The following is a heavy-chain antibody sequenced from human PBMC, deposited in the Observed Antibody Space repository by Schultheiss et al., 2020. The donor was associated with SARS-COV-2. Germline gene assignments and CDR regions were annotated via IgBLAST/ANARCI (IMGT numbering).Heavy chain of an antibody. Sequence: SQTLSLTCAVSGYSISSGYYWGWIRQPPGKGLEWIGSIYHSGSTYYNPSLKSRVTISVDTSKNQFSLKLSSVTAADTAVYYCARAVPTGSGGGPWGQGTLVTVSS. J-gene: IGHJ5*02. CDR3: ARAVPTGSGGGP. CDR2: IYHSGST. CDR1: GYSISSGYY. V-gene: IGHV4-38-2*01. D-gene: IGHD3-10*01.